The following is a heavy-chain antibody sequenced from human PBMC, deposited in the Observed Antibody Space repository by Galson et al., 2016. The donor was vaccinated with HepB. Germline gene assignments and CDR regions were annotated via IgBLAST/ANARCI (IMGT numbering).Heavy chain of an antibody. V-gene: IGHV2-5*01. J-gene: IGHJ4*02. Sequence: PALVKPTQTLTLTCTLSGFPLSTLGGVGWIRQPPGKALEWLALIYWNDGKRYSPTLKSRLTITKDTSKNLVVLTMTDMDPVDTATSYCAHFDFGSGSLDYWGQGTLVTVSS. CDR2: IYWNDGK. D-gene: IGHD3-10*01. CDR1: GFPLSTLGG. CDR3: AHFDFGSGSLDY.